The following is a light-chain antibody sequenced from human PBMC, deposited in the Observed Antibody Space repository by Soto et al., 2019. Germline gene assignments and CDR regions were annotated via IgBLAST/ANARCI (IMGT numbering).Light chain of an antibody. J-gene: IGLJ3*02. V-gene: IGLV2-14*01. Sequence: QSALTQPASGSGSPGQSITISCTGTSSDVGGYNYVSWHQQHPDKAPKLIIYEVSNRPSGVSNRFSGSKSGNTASLTISGLQAEDEADYYCSSYTSSNSWVFGGGIKLTVL. CDR2: EVS. CDR1: SSDVGGYNY. CDR3: SSYTSSNSWV.